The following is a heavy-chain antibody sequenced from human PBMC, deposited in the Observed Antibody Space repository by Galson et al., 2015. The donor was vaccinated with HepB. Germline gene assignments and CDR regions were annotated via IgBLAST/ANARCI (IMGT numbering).Heavy chain of an antibody. Sequence: SVKVSCKASGYTFSSYSITWVRQAPGQGLEWVGWISPYNRDTNYAQKIQGRVNMTTDTSTNTAYMELWSLRSDDTAVYYCARGGCVGVVTATQNNWFDPWGQGTPVTVSS. CDR3: ARGGCVGVVTATQNNWFDP. CDR2: ISPYNRDT. CDR1: GYTFSSYS. J-gene: IGHJ5*02. V-gene: IGHV1-18*01. D-gene: IGHD2-15*01.